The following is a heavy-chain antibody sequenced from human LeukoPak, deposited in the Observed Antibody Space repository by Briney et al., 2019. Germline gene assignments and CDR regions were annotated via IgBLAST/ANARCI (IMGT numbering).Heavy chain of an antibody. D-gene: IGHD5-18*01. CDR3: WADGYTSASY. Sequence: ASVKVPCKASGYDFTMYYMHWVRQAPGQGLEWMGWVSPNSGGTNYAQKFQGRVTMTRDTAISTAYMELSSLRYDDTAVYYCWADGYTSASYWGQGTLVTVSS. V-gene: IGHV1-2*02. CDR1: GYDFTMYY. CDR2: VSPNSGGT. J-gene: IGHJ4*02.